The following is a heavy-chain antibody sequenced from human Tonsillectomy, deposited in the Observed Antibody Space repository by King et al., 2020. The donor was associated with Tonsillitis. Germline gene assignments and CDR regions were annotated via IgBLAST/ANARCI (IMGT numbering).Heavy chain of an antibody. Sequence: VQLVESGGGLVQPGGSLRLSCAASGFTFSKYAMSWVRQAPGKGLEWVTGISDSGDSTNYADSVKGRFTISRDNSKNTLSLQMNSLRAEDTAVYHCAKHRTDYYGSGSSFDSWGQGTLVTVSS. CDR2: ISDSGDST. D-gene: IGHD3-10*01. CDR1: GFTFSKYA. CDR3: AKHRTDYYGSGSSFDS. J-gene: IGHJ4*02. V-gene: IGHV3-23*04.